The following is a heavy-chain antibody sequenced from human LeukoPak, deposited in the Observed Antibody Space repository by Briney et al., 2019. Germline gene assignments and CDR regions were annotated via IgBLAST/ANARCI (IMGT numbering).Heavy chain of an antibody. D-gene: IGHD1-1*01. CDR2: VDHTGNT. CDR1: GDSISNSIW. J-gene: IGHJ4*02. V-gene: IGHV4-4*02. CDR3: ARNVRFLDS. Sequence: PSETLSLTCTVSGDSISNSIWWSWLRQPPGKGLEWIGEVDHTGNTNYRPSLDSRVTLSIDTSKNHFSLTLTSVTAADTAVYYCARNVRFLDSWGQGTRVTVSS.